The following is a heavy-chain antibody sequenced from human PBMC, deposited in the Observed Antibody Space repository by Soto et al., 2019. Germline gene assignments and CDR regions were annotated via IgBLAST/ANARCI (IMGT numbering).Heavy chain of an antibody. CDR3: AGELYGDYWEYSY. J-gene: IGHJ4*02. CDR2: INHSGST. D-gene: IGHD4-17*01. V-gene: IGHV4-34*01. CDR1: GGSFSGYY. Sequence: QVQLQQWGAGLLKPSETLSLTCAVYGGSFSGYYWSWIRQPPGKGLEWIGEINHSGSTNYNPSLKSRVTISVDTSKNQFALKLSSVTAADTAVYYWAGELYGDYWEYSYWGQGTLVTVSS.